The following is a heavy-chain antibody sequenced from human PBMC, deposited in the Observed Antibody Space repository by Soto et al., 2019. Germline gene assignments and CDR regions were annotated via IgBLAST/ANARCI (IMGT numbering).Heavy chain of an antibody. V-gene: IGHV3-23*01. D-gene: IGHD1-1*01. Sequence: GGSLRLSCAASGFIFSSYAMSWVRQAPGKGLEWVSAISGSGGSTYYADSVKGRFTISRDNSKNTLFLQMNSLRDEDTAVYYCAREWNPLNWFDPWGQGTLVTVSS. J-gene: IGHJ5*02. CDR2: ISGSGGST. CDR1: GFIFSSYA. CDR3: AREWNPLNWFDP.